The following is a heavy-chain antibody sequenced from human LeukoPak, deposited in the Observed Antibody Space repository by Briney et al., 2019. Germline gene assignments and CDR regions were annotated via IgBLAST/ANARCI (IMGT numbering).Heavy chain of an antibody. Sequence: PSETLSLTCAVYGGSFSGYFWTWIRQPPGKGLEWIGEINHSGSTNYNPPLKSRVTISVDTSKNQFSLKLSSVTAADTAVYYCARDPVGGNDAFDIWGQGTMVTVSS. CDR1: GGSFSGYF. CDR2: INHSGST. J-gene: IGHJ3*02. CDR3: ARDPVGGNDAFDI. D-gene: IGHD1-26*01. V-gene: IGHV4-34*01.